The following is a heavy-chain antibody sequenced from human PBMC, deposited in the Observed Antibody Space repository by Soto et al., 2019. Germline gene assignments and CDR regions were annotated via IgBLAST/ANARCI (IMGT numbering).Heavy chain of an antibody. V-gene: IGHV3-23*01. CDR3: ARRARTATTNWGDFDV. CDR1: GFTFNTYV. CDR2: ISYSADKT. D-gene: IGHD1-7*01. J-gene: IGHJ3*01. Sequence: EVQLLESGGGLVQPGGSLRLSCAASGFTFNTYVMNWVRQAPGKGLEWVSTISYSADKTHYADSVKGRFTISRDNSRDTLFLQMNSLRADDAAVYYCARRARTATTNWGDFDVWGQWTMVTVSS.